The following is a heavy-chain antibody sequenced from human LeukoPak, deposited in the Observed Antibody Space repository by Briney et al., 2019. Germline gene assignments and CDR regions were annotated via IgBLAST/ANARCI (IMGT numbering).Heavy chain of an antibody. J-gene: IGHJ4*02. CDR3: ARDQEGFDY. V-gene: IGHV1-46*01. CDR1: GYTFTSNY. Sequence: ASVKVSCKASGYTFTSNYIHWVRQAPGQGLEWMGMIYPRDGSTSYAQKFQGRVTVTRDTSTSTVHMELSGLRSEDTAVYYCARDQEGFDYWGQGALVTVSS. CDR2: IYPRDGST.